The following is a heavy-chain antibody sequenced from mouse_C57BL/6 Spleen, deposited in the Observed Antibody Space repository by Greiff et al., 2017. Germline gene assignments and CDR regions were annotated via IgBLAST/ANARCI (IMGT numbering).Heavy chain of an antibody. Sequence: EVKLQESGPELVKPGASVKISCKASGYSFTDYNMNWVKQSNGKSLEWIGVINPNYGTTSYNQKFKGKATLTVDQSSSTAYMQLNSLTSEDSAVYYCARNADYYGSSHWYFDVWGTGTTVTVSS. V-gene: IGHV1-39*01. CDR2: INPNYGTT. D-gene: IGHD1-1*01. CDR1: GYSFTDYN. J-gene: IGHJ1*03. CDR3: ARNADYYGSSHWYFDV.